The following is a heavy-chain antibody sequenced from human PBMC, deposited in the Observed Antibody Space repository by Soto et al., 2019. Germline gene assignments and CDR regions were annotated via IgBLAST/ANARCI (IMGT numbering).Heavy chain of an antibody. CDR2: IHYSGST. CDR1: GYSISRGYH. J-gene: IGHJ5*02. Sequence: SETLSLTCPVSGYSISRGYHWGWIRQPPGKGLEWIGTIHYSGSTYYNPSLKSRVTISVDTSKNQFSLKLTSVTAADTAVYSCVRVERIAVPWLDLWGQGTLVTVSS. D-gene: IGHD6-19*01. V-gene: IGHV4-38-2*02. CDR3: VRVERIAVPWLDL.